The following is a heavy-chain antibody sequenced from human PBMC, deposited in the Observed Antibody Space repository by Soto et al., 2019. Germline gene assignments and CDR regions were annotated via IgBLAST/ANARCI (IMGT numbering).Heavy chain of an antibody. V-gene: IGHV3-21*01. J-gene: IGHJ4*02. CDR3: AREGYNWNYKGDY. CDR1: GFTFSSYS. Sequence: EVQLGESGGGLVKPGGSLRLSCAASGFTFSSYSMNWVRQAPGKVREWVSSISSSSSYIYYADSVKGRFTISRDNAKNSLYLQMNSLRAEDTAVYYCAREGYNWNYKGDYWGQGTLVTVSS. CDR2: ISSSSSYI. D-gene: IGHD1-7*01.